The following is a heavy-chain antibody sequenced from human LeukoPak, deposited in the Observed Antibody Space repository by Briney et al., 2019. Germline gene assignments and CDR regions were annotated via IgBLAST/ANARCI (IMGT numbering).Heavy chain of an antibody. CDR2: VKSDGSTT. CDR3: ATLSAGAGNSPF. V-gene: IGHV3-74*01. J-gene: IGHJ4*02. CDR1: GFTFSSYW. Sequence: GGSLRLSCAGSGFTFSSYWTHWVRQAPGEGLVWVSRVKSDGSTTNYADSVKGRFTISRDNAKNTLYLQMNNLRAEDTAVYYCATLSAGAGNSPFWGQGTLVTVSS. D-gene: IGHD6-19*01.